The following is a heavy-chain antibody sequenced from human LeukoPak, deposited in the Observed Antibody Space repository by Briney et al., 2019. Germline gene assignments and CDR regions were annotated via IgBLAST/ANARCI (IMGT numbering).Heavy chain of an antibody. CDR3: ARDFGYSSGWTEYYFDY. J-gene: IGHJ4*02. V-gene: IGHV1-2*02. D-gene: IGHD6-19*01. CDR1: GYTFTGYY. Sequence: GASVKVSCKASGYTFTGYYMHWVRQAPGQGLEWMGWINPNSGGTNYAQKFQGRVTMTRDTSISTAYMELSGLRSDDTAVYYCARDFGYSSGWTEYYFDYWGQGTLVTVSS. CDR2: INPNSGGT.